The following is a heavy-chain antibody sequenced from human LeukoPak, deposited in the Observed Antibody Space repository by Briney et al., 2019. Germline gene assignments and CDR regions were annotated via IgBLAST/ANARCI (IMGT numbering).Heavy chain of an antibody. D-gene: IGHD3-10*01. CDR2: IFRGDSGT. V-gene: IGHV5-51*01. J-gene: IGHJ4*02. CDR3: ARLQINGSRSPLDY. CDR1: GYSFISCW. Sequence: GESPMIPCRGSGYSFISCWSGWGRRMPGDGLEGMGIIFRGDSGTRYSPSFQGQVTITAEKAISTAQLPWRSLTASDTCTYYCARLQINGSRSPLDYWGQGTLVTVSS.